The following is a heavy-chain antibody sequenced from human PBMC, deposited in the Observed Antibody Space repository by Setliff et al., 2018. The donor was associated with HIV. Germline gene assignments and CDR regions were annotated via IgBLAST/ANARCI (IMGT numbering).Heavy chain of an antibody. CDR3: ARESYSSAWEVNYYYMDV. Sequence: SETLSLTCTVSGGSISSYYWSWIRQPPGKGLEWIGYIHYSGSTNYNPSLKSRVTISVDTSKNQFSLKLRSVTAADTAVYYCARESYSSAWEVNYYYMDVWGKGTSVTVSS. CDR2: IHYSGST. D-gene: IGHD6-19*01. J-gene: IGHJ6*03. V-gene: IGHV4-59*12. CDR1: GGSISSYY.